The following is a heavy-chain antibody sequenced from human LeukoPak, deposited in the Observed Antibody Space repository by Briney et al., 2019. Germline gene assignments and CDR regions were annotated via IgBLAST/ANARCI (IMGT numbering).Heavy chain of an antibody. CDR2: IIPILGIA. J-gene: IGHJ4*02. D-gene: IGHD1-26*01. CDR3: ARDIDGY. CDR1: GYTLTELS. V-gene: IGHV1-69*04. Sequence: SVKVSCKVSGYTLTELSMHWVRQAPGQGLEWMGRIIPILGIANYAQKFQGRVTITADKSTSTAYMELSSLRSEDTAVYYCARDIDGYWGQGTLVTVSS.